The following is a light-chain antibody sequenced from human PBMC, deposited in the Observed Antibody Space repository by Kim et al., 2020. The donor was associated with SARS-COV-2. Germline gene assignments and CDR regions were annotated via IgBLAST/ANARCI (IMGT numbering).Light chain of an antibody. CDR2: SAS. CDR1: QSVSSN. V-gene: IGKV3-15*01. J-gene: IGKJ5*01. Sequence: SPGERATLSCRASQSVSSNLAWYQQKPGQAPRLLIYSASTRATGTPARFSGSGSGTDFTLTISSLQSEDSAAYYCQQHNEWPPITFGQGTRLEIK. CDR3: QQHNEWPPIT.